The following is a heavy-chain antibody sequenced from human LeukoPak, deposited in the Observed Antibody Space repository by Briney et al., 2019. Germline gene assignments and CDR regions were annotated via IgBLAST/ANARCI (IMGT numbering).Heavy chain of an antibody. J-gene: IGHJ4*02. Sequence: PGGSLRLSCAASGFTSGFTFTTYAMSWVRQAPGKGLEWVSSISSRSSDIHYADSVKGRFTISRDNAKNSLYLQMNSLRAEDTAVYYCARRGGDSTGHQGDFDYWGQGTLVTVSA. CDR2: ISSRSSDI. CDR1: GFTFTTYA. D-gene: IGHD3-22*01. CDR3: ARRGGDSTGHQGDFDY. V-gene: IGHV3-21*01.